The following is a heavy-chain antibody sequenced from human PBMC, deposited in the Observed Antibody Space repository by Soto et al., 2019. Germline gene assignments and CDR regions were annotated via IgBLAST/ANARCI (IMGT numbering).Heavy chain of an antibody. D-gene: IGHD3-3*01. CDR2: ISAAIGNT. J-gene: IGHJ6*02. Sequence: ASVKVSCKASGYTFTSYGISWVRQAPGQGLEWMGWISAAIGNTKYAEKLQGRVAMTRDTSASKAYMELSSLRSEDTAVYYCARDGSSARTILGVVISPGSMDVWGQGTTVTVSS. CDR1: GYTFTSYG. CDR3: ARDGSSARTILGVVISPGSMDV. V-gene: IGHV1-18*04.